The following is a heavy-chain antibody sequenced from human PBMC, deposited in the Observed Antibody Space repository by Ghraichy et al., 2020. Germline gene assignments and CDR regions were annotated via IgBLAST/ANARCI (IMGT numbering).Heavy chain of an antibody. J-gene: IGHJ4*02. D-gene: IGHD6-13*01. V-gene: IGHV1-2*02. CDR2: INPNSGGT. CDR1: GYTFTGYY. Sequence: ASVKVSCKASGYTFTGYYMHWVRQAPGQGLEWMGWINPNSGGTNYAQKFQGRVTMTRDTSISTAYMELSRLRSDDTAVYYCARLRQQLVPGSHFVYYFDYWGQGTLVTVSS. CDR3: ARLRQQLVPGSHFVYYFDY.